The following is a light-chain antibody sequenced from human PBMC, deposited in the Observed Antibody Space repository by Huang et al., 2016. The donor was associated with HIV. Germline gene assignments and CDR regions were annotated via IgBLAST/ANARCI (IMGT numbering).Light chain of an antibody. J-gene: IGKJ1*01. CDR3: QQYKNWPPWT. V-gene: IGKV3-15*01. Sequence: EVVMTQSPAIVSVSPGERVTLSCRGSQRVGSHLAWVQQKPGQAPRLLVSCASARATGVPARVSGSGSGTEFTLTIISLQSEDFAVYYCQQYKNWPPWTFGQGTKVEIK. CDR2: CAS. CDR1: QRVGSH.